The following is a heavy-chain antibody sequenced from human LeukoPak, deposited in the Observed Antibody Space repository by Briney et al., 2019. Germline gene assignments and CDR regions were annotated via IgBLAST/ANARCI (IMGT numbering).Heavy chain of an antibody. CDR3: ATLDNSFDH. V-gene: IGHV4-30-4*01. CDR1: GASISGSDYK. CDR2: IFYSGTI. Sequence: SETLSLTCNVSGASISGSDYKWSWLRQPPGKGLEWIASIFYSGTIYNNPSLKSRTLISVDTSKNQFSLRLTSVTAADTAVYFCATLDNSFDHWGQGTLVTVSS. J-gene: IGHJ5*02.